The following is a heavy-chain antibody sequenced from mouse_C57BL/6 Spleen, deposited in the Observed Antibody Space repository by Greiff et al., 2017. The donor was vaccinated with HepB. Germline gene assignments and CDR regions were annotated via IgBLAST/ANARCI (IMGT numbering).Heavy chain of an antibody. Sequence: QVQLQQPGAELVKPGASVKLSCKASGYTFTSYWMHWVKQRPGQGLEWIGMIHPNSGSTNYNEKFKSKATLTVDKSSSTAYMQLSSLTSEDSAVYYCARVEFITTVVAAYYFDYWGQGTTLTVSS. CDR3: ARVEFITTVVAAYYFDY. J-gene: IGHJ2*01. CDR2: IHPNSGST. V-gene: IGHV1-64*01. CDR1: GYTFTSYW. D-gene: IGHD1-1*01.